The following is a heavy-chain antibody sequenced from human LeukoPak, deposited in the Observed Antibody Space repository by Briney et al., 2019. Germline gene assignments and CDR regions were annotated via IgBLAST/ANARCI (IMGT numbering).Heavy chain of an antibody. CDR2: ISGSGGST. J-gene: IGHJ4*02. Sequence: GGSLRLSCAASGLTFNNARMSWVRQAPGKGLEWVSAISGSGGSTYYADSVKGRFTISRDNSKNTLYLQMNSLRAEDTAVYYCAKGSSSWYGDYALDYWGQGTLVTVSS. CDR3: AKGSSSWYGDYALDY. V-gene: IGHV3-23*01. D-gene: IGHD6-13*01. CDR1: GLTFNNAR.